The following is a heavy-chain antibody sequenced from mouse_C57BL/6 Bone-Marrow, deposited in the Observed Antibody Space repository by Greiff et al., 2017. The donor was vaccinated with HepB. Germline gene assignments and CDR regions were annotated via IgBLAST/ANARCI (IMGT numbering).Heavy chain of an antibody. V-gene: IGHV1-15*01. CDR3: KTTEDYVDY. Sequence: LQQSGAELVRPGASVTLSCKASGYTFTDYEMHWVKQTPVHGLEWIGAIDPETGGTAYNQKFKGKAILTADKSSSTAYMELRSLTSEDSAVYYCKTTEDYVDYWGQGTTLTVSS. CDR1: GYTFTDYE. J-gene: IGHJ2*01. CDR2: IDPETGGT. D-gene: IGHD1-1*01.